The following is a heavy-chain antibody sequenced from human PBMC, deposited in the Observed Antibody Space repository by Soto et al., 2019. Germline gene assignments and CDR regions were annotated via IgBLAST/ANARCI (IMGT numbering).Heavy chain of an antibody. Sequence: GGSLRLSCAASGFTFSSYSMNWVRQAPGKGLEWVSSISSSSSYIYYADSVKGRFTISRDNAKNSLYLQMNSLRAEDTAVYYCARDTDYEDSFDYWGQGTLVTVSS. J-gene: IGHJ4*02. CDR3: ARDTDYEDSFDY. CDR2: ISSSSSYI. D-gene: IGHD4-17*01. V-gene: IGHV3-21*01. CDR1: GFTFSSYS.